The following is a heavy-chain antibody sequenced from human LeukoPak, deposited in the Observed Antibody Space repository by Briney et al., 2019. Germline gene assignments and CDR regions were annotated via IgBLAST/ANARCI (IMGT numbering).Heavy chain of an antibody. J-gene: IGHJ5*02. CDR3: ARDIGGRGNLNWFDP. V-gene: IGHV4-61*02. Sequence: SETLSLTCTVSGGSISSGSYYWSWIRQPAGKGLEWIGRIYTSGSTNYNPSLKSRVTISVDTSKNQFSLKLTSVTAADTAVYYCARDIGGRGNLNWFDPWGQETLVTISS. CDR2: IYTSGST. D-gene: IGHD1-26*01. CDR1: GGSISSGSYY.